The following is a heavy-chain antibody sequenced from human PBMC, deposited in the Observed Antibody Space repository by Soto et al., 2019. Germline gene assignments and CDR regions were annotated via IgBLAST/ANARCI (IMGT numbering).Heavy chain of an antibody. CDR1: GGTFSTYA. D-gene: IGHD1-26*01. Sequence: QVQLVQSGAEVKKHGSSVKVSCKASGGTFSTYAISWVRQAPGQGLEWMGGIIPIFGTADYAQKFQGRVTITADESTSTAYMELSSLRSEDTAVYYCASRKHDVIGGNYYYAMDVWGQGTTVIVSS. CDR2: IIPIFGTA. CDR3: ASRKHDVIGGNYYYAMDV. V-gene: IGHV1-69*12. J-gene: IGHJ6*02.